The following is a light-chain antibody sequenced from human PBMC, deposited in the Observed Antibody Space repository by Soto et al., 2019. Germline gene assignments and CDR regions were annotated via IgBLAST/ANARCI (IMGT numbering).Light chain of an antibody. Sequence: DIQLTQSPSSRSASVGDRVTITCQASQDIKNYLNWYQQKQGKAPKPLIYDASDLETGVPSRFSGSVYGTDFNFTINSLQTEDIATYYCQQYDNLPLTFGGGTKVDIK. CDR1: QDIKNY. V-gene: IGKV1-33*01. J-gene: IGKJ4*01. CDR2: DAS. CDR3: QQYDNLPLT.